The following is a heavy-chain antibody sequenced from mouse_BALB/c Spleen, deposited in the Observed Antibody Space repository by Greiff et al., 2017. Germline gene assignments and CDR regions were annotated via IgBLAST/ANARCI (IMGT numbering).Heavy chain of an antibody. Sequence: EVQGVESGGGLVKPGGSLKLSCAASGFAFSSYDMSWVRQTPEKRLEWVAYISSGGGSTYYPDTVKGRFTISRDNAKNTLYLQMSSLKSEDTAMYYCARLSLRPYYFDYWGQGTTLTVSS. CDR1: GFAFSSYD. CDR3: ARLSLRPYYFDY. D-gene: IGHD1-2*01. V-gene: IGHV5-12-1*01. CDR2: ISSGGGST. J-gene: IGHJ2*01.